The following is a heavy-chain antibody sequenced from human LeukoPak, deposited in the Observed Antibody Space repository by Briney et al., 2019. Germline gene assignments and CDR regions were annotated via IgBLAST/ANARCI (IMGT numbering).Heavy chain of an antibody. Sequence: GGSLRLSCAASGFTFSNFAMSWVRQVPGKGLEWASTITGNSDSTYYVDSVKGRFTISRDNSKNTLYLQMNSLRAEDTAVYYCAKSITMVRGVLDYFDYWGQGTLVTVSS. CDR3: AKSITMVRGVLDYFDY. CDR1: GFTFSNFA. J-gene: IGHJ4*02. D-gene: IGHD3-10*01. V-gene: IGHV3-23*01. CDR2: ITGNSDST.